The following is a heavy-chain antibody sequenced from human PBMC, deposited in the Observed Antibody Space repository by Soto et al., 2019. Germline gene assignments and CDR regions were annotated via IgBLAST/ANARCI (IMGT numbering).Heavy chain of an antibody. D-gene: IGHD2-15*01. CDR3: SGCSGGACHQNYGMDV. V-gene: IGHV3-21*01. CDR2: ISPSTSHI. CDR1: GFTFSSCT. Sequence: EVHLVESGGGLVKPGGSLRLSCAVSGFTFSSCTMNWVRQAPGKGLEWVSSISPSTSHIYYADSVKGRFTISRDNAKNSLFLQMNSLRAEDTAEYSCSGCSGGACHQNYGMDVWGQGTTVTVSS. J-gene: IGHJ6*02.